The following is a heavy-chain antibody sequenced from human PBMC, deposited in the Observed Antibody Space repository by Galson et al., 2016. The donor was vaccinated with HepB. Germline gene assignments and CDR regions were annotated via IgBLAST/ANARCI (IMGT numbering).Heavy chain of an antibody. CDR1: GFIFSVYN. D-gene: IGHD3-16*01. CDR3: ARDDYFRLGY. Sequence: SLRLSCAASGFIFSVYNMNWALQAPGKGLEWIAWITSSSDNMYYADSVKGRFTISRDKSKNSLYLEMNSLRDEDTAVYYCARDDYFRLGYWGQGTLVTVSS. J-gene: IGHJ4*02. V-gene: IGHV3-48*02. CDR2: ITSSSDNM.